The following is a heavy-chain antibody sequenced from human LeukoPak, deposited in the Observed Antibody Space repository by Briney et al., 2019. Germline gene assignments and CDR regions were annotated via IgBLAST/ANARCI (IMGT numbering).Heavy chain of an antibody. CDR3: ARDPSTGNRITAPLRDY. CDR1: GGSISSGDYY. CDR2: IYYSGST. Sequence: SETLSLTCTVSGGSISSGDYYWSWIRQPPGQGLEWIGYIYYSGSTYYNPSLKSRVTISVDTSKNQFSLKLSSVTAADTAVYYCARDPSTGNRITAPLRDYWGQGTLVTVSS. J-gene: IGHJ4*02. V-gene: IGHV4-30-4*01. D-gene: IGHD1-1*01.